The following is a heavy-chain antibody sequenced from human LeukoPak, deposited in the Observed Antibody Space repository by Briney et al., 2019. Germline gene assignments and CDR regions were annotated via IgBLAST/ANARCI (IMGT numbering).Heavy chain of an antibody. Sequence: GGSLRLSCAASGFSFSNYVMQWVRQVPGKGLEWVTLIAHDGSNKYYADSVKGRFTISRDNSRSILYLQMNSLRPEDTAVYSCARSFFQWNYGSCLDSWGQGTLVTVSS. CDR1: GFSFSNYV. V-gene: IGHV3-30*03. CDR3: ARSFFQWNYGSCLDS. J-gene: IGHJ4*02. D-gene: IGHD1-7*01. CDR2: IAHDGSNK.